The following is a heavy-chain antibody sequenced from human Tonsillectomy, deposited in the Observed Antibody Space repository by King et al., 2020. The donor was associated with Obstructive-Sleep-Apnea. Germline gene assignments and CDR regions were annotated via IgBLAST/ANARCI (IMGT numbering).Heavy chain of an antibody. V-gene: IGHV3-23*04. Sequence: VQLVESGGGLVQPGGSLRLSCAASGFTFSSYAISWVRQAPGKGLECVSSISVSVGSTYYADSVNGRFTIYRDNSQNTLYLQMKSLKSEDTAVYYCVYVLNPHYNDSSGGGDIWGQGTLVTVSS. J-gene: IGHJ3*02. CDR2: ISVSVGST. CDR3: VYVLNPHYNDSSGGGDI. D-gene: IGHD3-22*01. CDR1: GFTFSSYA.